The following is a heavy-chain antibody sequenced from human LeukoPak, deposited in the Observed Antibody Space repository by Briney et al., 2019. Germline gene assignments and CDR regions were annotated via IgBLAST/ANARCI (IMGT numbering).Heavy chain of an antibody. J-gene: IGHJ4*02. CDR1: GFTFNNYA. D-gene: IGHD4-17*01. V-gene: IGHV3-23*01. CDR2: ISGGGETT. Sequence: GGSLRLSCAASGFTFNNYAMNWVREAPGKGLEWVSSISGGGETTYYADSAKGRFTISRDDSQNTLYLQMNSLRAEDTAVYYCARDYADYVGYFFFDYWGQGTLVTVSS. CDR3: ARDYADYVGYFFFDY.